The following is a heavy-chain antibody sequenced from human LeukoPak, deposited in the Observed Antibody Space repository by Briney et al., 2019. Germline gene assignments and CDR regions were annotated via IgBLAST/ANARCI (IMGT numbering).Heavy chain of an antibody. CDR3: ARAHSSGWYRGEWEVDP. CDR2: INHSGST. V-gene: IGHV4-34*01. D-gene: IGHD6-19*01. CDR1: GGSFSGYY. J-gene: IGHJ5*02. Sequence: SETLSLTCAVYGGSFSGYYWSWIRQPPGKGLEWIGEINHSGSTNYNPSLKSRVTISVDTSKNQFSLKLSSVTAADTAVYYCARAHSSGWYRGEWEVDPWGQGTLVTVSS.